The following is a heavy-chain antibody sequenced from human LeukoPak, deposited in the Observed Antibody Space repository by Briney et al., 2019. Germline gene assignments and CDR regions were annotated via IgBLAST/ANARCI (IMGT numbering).Heavy chain of an antibody. CDR1: GGSISSSSYY. V-gene: IGHV4-39*01. D-gene: IGHD3-22*01. Sequence: PSETLSLTCTVSGGSISSSSYYWGWIRQPPGKGLEWIGSIYYGGSTYYNPSLKSRVTISVDTSKNQFSLKLSSVTAADTAVYYCARRSLDSSGYFDYWGQGTLVTVSS. CDR3: ARRSLDSSGYFDY. J-gene: IGHJ4*02. CDR2: IYYGGST.